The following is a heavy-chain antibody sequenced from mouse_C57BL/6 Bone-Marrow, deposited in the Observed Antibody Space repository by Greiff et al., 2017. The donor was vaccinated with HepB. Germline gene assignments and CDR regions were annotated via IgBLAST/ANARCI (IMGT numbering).Heavy chain of an antibody. J-gene: IGHJ1*03. CDR2: ISDGGSYT. V-gene: IGHV5-4*01. Sequence: EVQGVESGGGLVKPGGSLKLSCAASGFTFSSYAMSWVRQTPEKRLEWVATISDGGSYTYYPDNVKGRFTISRDNAKNNLYLQMSHLKSEDTAMYYCASLTGGGYFDVWGTGTTVTVSS. D-gene: IGHD4-1*01. CDR1: GFTFSSYA. CDR3: ASLTGGGYFDV.